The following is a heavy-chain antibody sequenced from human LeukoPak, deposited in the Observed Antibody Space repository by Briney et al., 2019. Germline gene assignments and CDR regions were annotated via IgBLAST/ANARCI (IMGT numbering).Heavy chain of an antibody. J-gene: IGHJ6*03. CDR3: ARHPGRYNYYYMDV. V-gene: IGHV4-59*08. CDR1: GGSISSYY. CDR2: IYYNGST. Sequence: PSETLSLTCTVSGGSISSYYWSWIRQPPGKGLECHGYIYYNGSTNYNPSLKSRVTISVDTSKNQLSLKMRSVTAADTAVYYCARHPGRYNYYYMDVWGKGTTVIVSS. D-gene: IGHD2-15*01.